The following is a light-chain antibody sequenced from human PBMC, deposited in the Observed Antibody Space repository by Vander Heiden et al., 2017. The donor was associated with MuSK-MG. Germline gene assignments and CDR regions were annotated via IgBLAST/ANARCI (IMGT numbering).Light chain of an antibody. CDR1: QSVSSN. Sequence: IVMTQSPAPLSVSPRERATLSSRASQSVSSNLVWYQQKPGQAPRLLIYGAATRATGIPARFSGSGSGTEFTLTISSLQSEDFAVYYCQQYNNWPPWTFGQGTKVEIK. CDR3: QQYNNWPPWT. CDR2: GAA. V-gene: IGKV3-15*01. J-gene: IGKJ1*01.